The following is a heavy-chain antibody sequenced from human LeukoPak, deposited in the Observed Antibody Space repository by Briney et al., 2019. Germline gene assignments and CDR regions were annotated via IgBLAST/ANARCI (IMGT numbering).Heavy chain of an antibody. CDR2: VSSSGANT. CDR3: AKGEWELPYYYSYYYMDV. V-gene: IGHV3-23*01. CDR1: GFTFSIYA. Sequence: GGSLRLSCAASGFTFSIYAMSWVRQAPGKGLEWVSGVSSSGANTYYADSVKGRFTISRDNSQNTLYLQMSSLRAEDTAVYYCAKGEWELPYYYSYYYMDVWGTGTTVTVSS. J-gene: IGHJ6*03. D-gene: IGHD1-26*01.